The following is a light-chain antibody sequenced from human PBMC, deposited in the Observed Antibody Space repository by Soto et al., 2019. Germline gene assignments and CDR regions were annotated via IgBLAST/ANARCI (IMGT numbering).Light chain of an antibody. V-gene: IGLV6-57*04. J-gene: IGLJ2*01. Sequence: NFMLTQPHSVSESPGKTVTISCTRSSGSIASKYVQWYQQRPGSAPTTVIYEDNQRPSVVPDRFSGSIDSSSNSASLTISGLKTEDEADYYCQSYDSSTVVFGGGTKLTVL. CDR3: QSYDSSTVV. CDR1: SGSIASKY. CDR2: EDN.